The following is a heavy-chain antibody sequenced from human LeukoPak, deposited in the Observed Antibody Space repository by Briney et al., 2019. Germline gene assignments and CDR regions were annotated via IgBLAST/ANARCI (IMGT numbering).Heavy chain of an antibody. Sequence: PGGSLRLSCAASGFTFSSYAMHWVRQAPGKGLEWVAVISYDGSNKYYAASVKGRFTISRDNSKNMLHLQMNSLRAEDTAVYYCAKDRTSMVTTGLDYWGQGTLVTVSS. V-gene: IGHV3-30*04. CDR1: GFTFSSYA. D-gene: IGHD4-17*01. J-gene: IGHJ4*02. CDR2: ISYDGSNK. CDR3: AKDRTSMVTTGLDY.